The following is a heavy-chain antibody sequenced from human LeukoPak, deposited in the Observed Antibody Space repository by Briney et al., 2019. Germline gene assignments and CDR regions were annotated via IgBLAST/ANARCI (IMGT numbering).Heavy chain of an antibody. J-gene: IGHJ2*01. CDR2: ITRSSHYI. V-gene: IGHV3-21*04. Sequence: GGSLRLSCAASGFTFSSYSMNWVRQAPGKGLEWVSCITRSSHYIYYADSVKGRFTISRDNAKNSLYLQMNSLRLEDTALYYCAKGGHFSFFDVWGRGTLVTVSS. CDR1: GFTFSSYS. CDR3: AKGGHFSFFDV.